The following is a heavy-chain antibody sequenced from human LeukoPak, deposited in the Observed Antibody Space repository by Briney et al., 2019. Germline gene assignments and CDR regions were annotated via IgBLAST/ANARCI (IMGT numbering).Heavy chain of an antibody. CDR1: GGSISSSSYY. J-gene: IGHJ4*02. CDR2: IYYTGSA. CDR3: ARHPERYSYFDY. Sequence: PSETLSLTCTVSGGSISSSSYYWGWIRQPPGKGLEWIGSIYYTGSAYYNPSLKSRVTMSVDTSKNQFSLRLSSVTAADTAVYSCARHPERYSYFDYWGQGTLVTVSP. D-gene: IGHD5-18*01. V-gene: IGHV4-39*01.